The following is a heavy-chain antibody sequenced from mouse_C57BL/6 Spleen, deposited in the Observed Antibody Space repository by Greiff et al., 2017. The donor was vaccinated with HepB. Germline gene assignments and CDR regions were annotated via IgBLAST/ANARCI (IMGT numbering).Heavy chain of an antibody. CDR1: GYTFTDYY. D-gene: IGHD2-1*01. Sequence: EVQLQQSGPELVKPGASVKISCKASGYTFTDYYMNWVKQSHGKSLEWIGDINPNNGGTSYNQKFKGKATLTVDKSSSTAYMELRSLTSEDSAVYYCASGNGNYWGQGTTLTVSS. CDR3: ASGNGNY. V-gene: IGHV1-26*01. CDR2: INPNNGGT. J-gene: IGHJ2*01.